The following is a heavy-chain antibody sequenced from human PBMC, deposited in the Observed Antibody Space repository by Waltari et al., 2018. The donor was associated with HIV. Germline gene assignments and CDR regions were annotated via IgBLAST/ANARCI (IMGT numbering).Heavy chain of an antibody. J-gene: IGHJ4*02. Sequence: QVQLQQWGAGLLKPSETLSLTCAVYGGSFSGYYWSWIRQPPGKGLELIGEINHRGSTNNNPSLKSRSTISVDTSKNHLSLKLSSVIAADTAVYYCARGRGMSSGKDFDYWGQGTLVTVSS. CDR2: INHRGST. V-gene: IGHV4-34*04. CDR1: GGSFSGYY. CDR3: ARGRGMSSGKDFDY. D-gene: IGHD6-19*01.